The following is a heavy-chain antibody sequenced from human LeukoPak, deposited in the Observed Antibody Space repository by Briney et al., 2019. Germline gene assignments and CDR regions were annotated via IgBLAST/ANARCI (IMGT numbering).Heavy chain of an antibody. Sequence: MTSETLSLTCTVSGGSISSYYWSWIRQPPGKGLEWIGYIYYSGSTNYNPSLKSRVTISVDTSKNQFSLKLSSVTAADTAVYYCAGTITMVRGAQFDYWGQGTLVTVSS. CDR1: GGSISSYY. J-gene: IGHJ4*02. CDR3: AGTITMVRGAQFDY. V-gene: IGHV4-59*08. CDR2: IYYSGST. D-gene: IGHD3-10*01.